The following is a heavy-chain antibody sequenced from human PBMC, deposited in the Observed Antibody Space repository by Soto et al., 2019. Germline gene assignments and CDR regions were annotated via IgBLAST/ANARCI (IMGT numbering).Heavy chain of an antibody. D-gene: IGHD4-17*01. CDR1: VLTFCNVW. CDR3: TTGDYGDLNDY. CDR2: IKSKTDGGTR. V-gene: IGHV3-15*01. J-gene: IGHJ4*02. Sequence: EVQLVESGGLWEKPGGSLSLLCTASVLTFCNVWMLCVPESRGEGREWGGRIKSKTDGGTRDYAAPVKGRFTISRDDSKNTLYLQMNSLKTEDTAVYYCTTGDYGDLNDYWGQGTLVTVSS.